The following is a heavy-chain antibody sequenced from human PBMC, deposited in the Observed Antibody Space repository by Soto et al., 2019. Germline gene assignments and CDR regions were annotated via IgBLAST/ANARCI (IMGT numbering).Heavy chain of an antibody. V-gene: IGHV4-39*01. CDR1: GGSISSSSYY. CDR2: IYYSGST. D-gene: IGHD6-13*01. J-gene: IGHJ4*02. Sequence: SETMSLTCPVSGGSISSSSYYWGWIRQPPGKGLEWIGSIYYSGSTYYNPSLKSRVTISVDTSKNQFSLKLSSVTAADTAVYYCASLGAAAAQFDYWGQGTLVTVS. CDR3: ASLGAAAAQFDY.